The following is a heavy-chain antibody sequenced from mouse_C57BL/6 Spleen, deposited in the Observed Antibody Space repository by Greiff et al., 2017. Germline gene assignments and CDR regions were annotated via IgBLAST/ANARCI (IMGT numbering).Heavy chain of an antibody. CDR2: IDPENGDT. V-gene: IGHV14-4*01. Sequence: VQLQQSGAELVRPGASVKLSCTASGFNIKDDYMHWVKQRPEQGLEWIGWIDPENGDTEYASKFQGKATITADTSSNTAYLQLSSLTSEDAAVYYCTTADGSWFAYWGQGTLVTVSA. D-gene: IGHD3-3*01. CDR1: GFNIKDDY. CDR3: TTADGSWFAY. J-gene: IGHJ3*01.